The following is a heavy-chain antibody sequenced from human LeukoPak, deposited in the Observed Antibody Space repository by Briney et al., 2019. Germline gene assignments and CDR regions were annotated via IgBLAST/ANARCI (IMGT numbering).Heavy chain of an antibody. CDR2: IYYSGSI. V-gene: IGHV4-59*01. CDR3: ARAATSYCSSTSCYTGLFFDY. J-gene: IGHJ4*02. CDR1: GGSISSYY. D-gene: IGHD2-2*02. Sequence: SETLSLTCTVSGGSISSYYWSWIRQPPGKGLEGIGYIYYSGSINYNPSLKSRVTISVDTSKNQFSLKLSSVTAADTAVYYCARAATSYCSSTSCYTGLFFDYWGQGTLVTVSS.